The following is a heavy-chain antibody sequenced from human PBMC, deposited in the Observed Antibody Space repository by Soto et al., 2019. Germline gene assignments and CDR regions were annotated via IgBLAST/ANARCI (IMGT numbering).Heavy chain of an antibody. CDR3: ARGRPLWF. V-gene: IGHV3-30*03. Sequence: QVQLVESGGGVVQPGRSLRLSCAASGFTFSSYGMHWVRQAPGKGLEWVAVISYDGSNKYYADSVKGRFTISRDNSKNTLYLQMNSLRDEDTAVYYCARGRPLWFGVQGTLVTVSS. J-gene: IGHJ4*02. CDR2: ISYDGSNK. D-gene: IGHD3-10*01. CDR1: GFTFSSYG.